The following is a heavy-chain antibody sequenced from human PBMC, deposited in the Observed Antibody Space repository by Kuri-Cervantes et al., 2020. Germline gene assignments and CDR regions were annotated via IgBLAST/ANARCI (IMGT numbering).Heavy chain of an antibody. CDR1: GGSISSGSYY. V-gene: IGHV4-61*01. CDR2: IYYSGST. D-gene: IGHD4-17*01. J-gene: IGHJ5*01. Sequence: SETLSLTCTVSGGSISSGSYYWSWIRQPPGKGLEWIGYIYYSGSTNYNPSLKGRVTISADSSKNQFSLNLSSVTAADTAVYYCAREIDYGDYGWFDSWGQGTLVTVSS. CDR3: AREIDYGDYGWFDS.